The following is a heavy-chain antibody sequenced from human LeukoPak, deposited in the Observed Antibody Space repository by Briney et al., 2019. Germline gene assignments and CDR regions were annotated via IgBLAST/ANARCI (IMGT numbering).Heavy chain of an antibody. CDR2: ISAYIGNT. Sequence: ASVKVSCKASGYNLTNYGINWVRQAPGQGLEWMGWISAYIGNTIHSQKFQGRVTMTTDTSTNTAYMELRSLGSDDTAVYYCARDKGSSSRDYYYYYMDVWGKGTTVTVSS. D-gene: IGHD6-6*01. CDR3: ARDKGSSSRDYYYYYMDV. CDR1: GYNLTNYG. J-gene: IGHJ6*03. V-gene: IGHV1-18*01.